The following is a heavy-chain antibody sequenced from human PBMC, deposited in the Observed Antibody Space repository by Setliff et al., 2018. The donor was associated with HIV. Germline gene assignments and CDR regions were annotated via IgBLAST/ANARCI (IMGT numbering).Heavy chain of an antibody. CDR3: ARGESTTWDLAEYFQH. CDR2: VHYTGTT. CDR1: GVSVSSGGYY. V-gene: IGHV4-31*03. Sequence: SETLSLTCTVSGVSVSSGGYYWSWIRQHPGKGLEWIGYVHYTGTTYFNPSLKSRITISVDTSKNQFSLKLGFVTAADTAVYYCARGESTTWDLAEYFQHWGHGTLVTVSS. J-gene: IGHJ1*01. D-gene: IGHD2-2*01.